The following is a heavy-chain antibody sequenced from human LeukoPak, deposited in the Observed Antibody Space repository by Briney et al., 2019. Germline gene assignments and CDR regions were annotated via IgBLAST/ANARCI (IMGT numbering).Heavy chain of an antibody. J-gene: IGHJ4*02. Sequence: GSLRLSCAASGFTFSSYGMHWVRQAPGKGLEWVAVISYDGSNKYYADSVKGRFTISRDNSKNTLYLQMNSLRAEDTAVYYCAKDSERDYFDYWGQGTLVTVSS. V-gene: IGHV3-30*18. D-gene: IGHD1-1*01. CDR1: GFTFSSYG. CDR3: AKDSERDYFDY. CDR2: ISYDGSNK.